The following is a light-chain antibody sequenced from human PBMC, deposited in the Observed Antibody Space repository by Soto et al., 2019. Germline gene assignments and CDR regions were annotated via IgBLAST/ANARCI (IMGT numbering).Light chain of an antibody. Sequence: EIVLTQSPAALSVSPGGRATLSCRASQDVMYDLAWYQQKPGQAPRLLVYGASTRATDAPPRFRGSGSCREFSLTISSLQSEDFATYYCQQYRSWPRTFGQGSRVEIK. CDR1: QDVMYD. V-gene: IGKV3-15*01. J-gene: IGKJ1*01. CDR2: GAS. CDR3: QQYRSWPRT.